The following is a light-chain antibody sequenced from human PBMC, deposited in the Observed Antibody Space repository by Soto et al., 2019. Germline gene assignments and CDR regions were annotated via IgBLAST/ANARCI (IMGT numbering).Light chain of an antibody. V-gene: IGLV2-14*01. CDR1: SSDIGRYNF. J-gene: IGLJ1*01. Sequence: QSAVTQPACMSGSPGQSITISCTGTSSDIGRYNFVSWYQHHPGKAPKLIIYEATKRPSGVSYRFSGSKSGNTASLTISGLQAEDEADYYCTSYTITSPYVFGTGTKLTVL. CDR2: EAT. CDR3: TSYTITSPYV.